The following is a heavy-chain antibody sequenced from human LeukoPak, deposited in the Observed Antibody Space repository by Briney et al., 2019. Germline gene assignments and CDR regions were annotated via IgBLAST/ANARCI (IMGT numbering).Heavy chain of an antibody. CDR3: ARESQIRYYYDRSGYYYGALDY. Sequence: ASVKVSCKASGYTFTNYIISWVRQAPGQGLEWMGWISGYNGHPNYAEKLQGRVTMTTDTSTSTAYMELRSLRSDDTAVFYCARESQIRYYYDRSGYYYGALDYWGQGSLVTVSS. D-gene: IGHD3-22*01. CDR2: ISGYNGHP. CDR1: GYTFTNYI. J-gene: IGHJ4*02. V-gene: IGHV1-18*01.